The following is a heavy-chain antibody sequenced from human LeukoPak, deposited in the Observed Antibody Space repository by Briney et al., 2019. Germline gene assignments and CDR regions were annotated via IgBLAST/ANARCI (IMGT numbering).Heavy chain of an antibody. V-gene: IGHV4-34*01. J-gene: IGHJ3*02. CDR1: GGSFSGYY. CDR3: ARTRYPVVFFDI. D-gene: IGHD3-22*01. Sequence: PSETLSLTCAVYGGSFSGYYWTWIRQPPGKGLEWIGEINHGGSTNYNPSLKSRVTISVDRSKNQFSLKLSSVTAADTAVYYCARTRYPVVFFDIWGQGTMVTVSS. CDR2: INHGGST.